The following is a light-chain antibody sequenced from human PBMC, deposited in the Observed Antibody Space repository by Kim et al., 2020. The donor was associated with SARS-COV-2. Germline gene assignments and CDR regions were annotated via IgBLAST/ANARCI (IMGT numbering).Light chain of an antibody. CDR3: CSYVGSSTWV. CDR1: SSDVGSYNL. J-gene: IGLJ3*02. V-gene: IGLV2-23*02. Sequence: GQSITSTCTGTSSDVGSYNLVSWYQQHPGKAPQLMIYEVSKRPSGVSNRFSGSKSGNTASLTISGLQAEDEADYYCCSYVGSSTWVFGGGTKVTVL. CDR2: EVS.